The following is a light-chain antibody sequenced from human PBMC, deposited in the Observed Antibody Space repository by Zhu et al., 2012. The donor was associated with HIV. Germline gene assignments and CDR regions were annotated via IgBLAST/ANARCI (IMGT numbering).Light chain of an antibody. V-gene: IGKV3-15*01. J-gene: IGKJ2*01. CDR2: DAS. CDR1: QSVSSN. Sequence: EIVLTQSPATLSVSPGERATLSCRASQSVSSNLAWYQQKPGRAPRLLIYDASTRATGIPARFSGSGSGAEFTLTISSMQSEDFAFYYCQQYSNWHTFGQGTKLEIK. CDR3: QQYSNWHT.